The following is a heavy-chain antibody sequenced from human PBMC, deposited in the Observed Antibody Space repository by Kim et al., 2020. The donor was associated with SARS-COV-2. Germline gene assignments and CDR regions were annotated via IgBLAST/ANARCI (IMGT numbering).Heavy chain of an antibody. CDR3: AKGYYDILTGGSYYFDY. Sequence: LKSRVTISVDTSKNQFSLKLSSVTAADTAVYYCAKGYYDILTGGSYYFDYWGQGTLVTVSS. V-gene: IGHV4-39*01. D-gene: IGHD3-9*01. J-gene: IGHJ4*02.